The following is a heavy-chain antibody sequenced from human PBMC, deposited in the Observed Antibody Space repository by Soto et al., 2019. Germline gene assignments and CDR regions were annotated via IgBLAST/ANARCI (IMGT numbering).Heavy chain of an antibody. CDR1: GFTFSTSW. CDR2: IKEDGSEK. D-gene: IGHD5-18*01. J-gene: IGHJ4*02. CDR3: VIDRGYNAFDY. V-gene: IGHV3-7*01. Sequence: EVQLVESGGGLVQPGGSLRLSCAASGFTFSTSWMHWVRQAPGKGLEWVAGIKEDGSEKYYVDSVKGRFTISKDNAENSLELHINRLRVEDTAVYYCVIDRGYNAFDYWGLGTLVTVSS.